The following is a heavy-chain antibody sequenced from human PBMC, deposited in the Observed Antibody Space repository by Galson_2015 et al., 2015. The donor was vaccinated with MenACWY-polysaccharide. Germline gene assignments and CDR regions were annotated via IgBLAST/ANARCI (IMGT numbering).Heavy chain of an antibody. D-gene: IGHD1/OR15-1a*01. CDR3: AKDRHWNSFDC. Sequence: SLRLSCATSGFIFSNYWMSWVRLTPGKGLEWLGNIKNDGTAKNYVDSAKGRFTFSRDNTKNSLYLQMSSLREEDTAVYYCAKDRHWNSFDCWGQGTLVTVSS. CDR2: IKNDGTAK. CDR1: GFIFSNYW. V-gene: IGHV3-7*04. J-gene: IGHJ4*02.